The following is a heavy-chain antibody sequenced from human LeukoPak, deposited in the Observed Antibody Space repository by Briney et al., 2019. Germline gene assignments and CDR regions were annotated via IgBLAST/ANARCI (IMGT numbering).Heavy chain of an antibody. CDR2: IKQDGSEK. CDR1: GFSFGTYT. Sequence: PGGSLRLSCAASGFSFGTYTMRWVRQAPGKGLEWVANIKQDGSEKYYVDSVKGRFTISRDNAKNSLYLQMNSLRAEDTAVYYCARDQYAYCSSTSCLSGYYYYYMDVWGKGTTVTVSS. V-gene: IGHV3-7*01. D-gene: IGHD2-2*01. J-gene: IGHJ6*03. CDR3: ARDQYAYCSSTSCLSGYYYYYMDV.